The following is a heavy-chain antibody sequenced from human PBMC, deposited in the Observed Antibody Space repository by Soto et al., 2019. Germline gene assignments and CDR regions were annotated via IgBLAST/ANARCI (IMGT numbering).Heavy chain of an antibody. J-gene: IGHJ4*02. D-gene: IGHD6-6*01. CDR1: GFTFSNAW. V-gene: IGHV3-15*01. CDR3: PTYQYIRSSAPFDS. Sequence: EVQLVESGGGSVKPGGSLRLSCAASGFTFSNAWMSWVRQAPGKGLEWVGRIKSKTDGGTTDYAAPVKGRFTISRDDSKNTLYLQMNSLKTEDAAVYYCPTYQYIRSSAPFDSWGQGTLVTVSS. CDR2: IKSKTDGGTT.